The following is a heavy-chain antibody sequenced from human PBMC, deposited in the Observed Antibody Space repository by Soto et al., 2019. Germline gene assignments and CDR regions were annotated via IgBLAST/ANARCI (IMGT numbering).Heavy chain of an antibody. Sequence: SETLSLTCSVSGGSVSDKTYYWSWIRQPQGKRLEWIGYVYYSGTTNYNPSLKSRVTISVHLSKTRFSLRLCSVPTADTALSYCASTTAVPNTLRSRYFFDYWGQGTLVTVSS. CDR2: VYYSGTT. CDR1: GGSVSDKTYY. J-gene: IGHJ4*02. D-gene: IGHD4-17*01. CDR3: ASTTAVPNTLRSRYFFDY. V-gene: IGHV4-61*01.